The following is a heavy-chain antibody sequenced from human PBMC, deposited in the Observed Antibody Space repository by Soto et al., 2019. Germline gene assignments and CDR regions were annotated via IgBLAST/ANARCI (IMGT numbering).Heavy chain of an antibody. Sequence: QVQLQESGPGLVKPSGTLSLTCAVSDGFISSSNYWSWVRQPPGKGLEWIGQVYHNGGPSYNPSLRSRVNMSIDKSKNQFSLNLSAVTAADTAVYFCVRHGGRLFDYWGPGHLVTVSS. J-gene: IGHJ4*02. D-gene: IGHD2-15*01. CDR1: DGFISSSNY. V-gene: IGHV4-4*02. CDR3: VRHGGRLFDY. CDR2: VYHNGGP.